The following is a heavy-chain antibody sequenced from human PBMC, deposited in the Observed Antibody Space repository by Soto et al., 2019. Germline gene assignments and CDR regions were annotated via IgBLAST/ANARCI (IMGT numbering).Heavy chain of an antibody. CDR1: GGSISSYY. Sequence: ASETLSLTCTVSGGSISSYYWSWIRQPPGKGLEWIGYIYYSGSTNYNPSLKSRVTISVDTSKNQFSLKLSSVTAADTAVYYCARVADSRFDYWGKGTLVTVSS. J-gene: IGHJ4*02. V-gene: IGHV4-59*01. CDR2: IYYSGST. CDR3: ARVADSRFDY. D-gene: IGHD4-4*01.